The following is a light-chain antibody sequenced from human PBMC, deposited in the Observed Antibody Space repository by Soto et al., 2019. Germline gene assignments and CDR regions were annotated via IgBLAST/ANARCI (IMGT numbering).Light chain of an antibody. Sequence: EIVLTQSPGTLSLSPGERATLSCRASQSVFSSYLAWYQQKPGQAPRLFIYGASSRATGIPDRFSGSGSGTDFTHTISRLEPEDCAVYYCQQYGSSPTFGPGTKVDIK. V-gene: IGKV3-20*01. CDR2: GAS. J-gene: IGKJ3*01. CDR3: QQYGSSPT. CDR1: QSVFSSY.